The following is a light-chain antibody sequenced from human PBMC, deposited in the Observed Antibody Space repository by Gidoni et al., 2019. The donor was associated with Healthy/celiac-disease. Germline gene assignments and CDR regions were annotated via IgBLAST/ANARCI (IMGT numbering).Light chain of an antibody. CDR3: QQRSNWPPT. Sequence: EIVLTQSPATLSLSPGERAPLSCRPSQSVSSFLAWSQQKPGQAPRLLIYDASNRATGIQARFSGSGSGTDFTLTISSLEPEDVAVYYCQQRSNWPPTFGGGTKVEIK. CDR1: QSVSSF. V-gene: IGKV3-11*01. J-gene: IGKJ4*01. CDR2: DAS.